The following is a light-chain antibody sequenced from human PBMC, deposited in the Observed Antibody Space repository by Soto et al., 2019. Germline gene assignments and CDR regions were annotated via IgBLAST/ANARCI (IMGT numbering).Light chain of an antibody. CDR3: TTWDDSLNGPV. CDR2: DNN. CDR1: NSNIGNNY. J-gene: IGLJ3*02. Sequence: QSVLTQPPSVSAAPGQKVTISCSGSNSNIGNNYVSWYQQFPGTAPKVLIYDNNKRPSGIPDRFSGSKSATSATLAISGLQSEDEADYYCTTWDDSLNGPVFGGGTKLTVL. V-gene: IGLV1-51*01.